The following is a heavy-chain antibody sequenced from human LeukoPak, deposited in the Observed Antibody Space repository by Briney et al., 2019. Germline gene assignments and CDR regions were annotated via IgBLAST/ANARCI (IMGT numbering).Heavy chain of an antibody. J-gene: IGHJ4*02. CDR1: GFTFSSYG. V-gene: IGHV3-33*01. CDR2: IWYDGSNK. Sequence: GGSLRLSCAASGFTFSSYGMHWVRQAPGKGLEWVAVIWYDGSNKYYADSVKGRFTISRDNSKNTLYLQMNSLRAEDTAVYYCARSPLIIAAAGSFGYWGQGTLVTVSS. CDR3: ARSPLIIAAAGSFGY. D-gene: IGHD6-13*01.